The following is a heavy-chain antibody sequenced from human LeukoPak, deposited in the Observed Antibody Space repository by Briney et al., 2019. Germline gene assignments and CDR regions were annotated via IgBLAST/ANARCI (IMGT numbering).Heavy chain of an antibody. V-gene: IGHV4-39*01. CDR3: ARLGASGYRWFDP. CDR2: IYYSGST. Sequence: SETLSLTCTVSGDSINSSNYYWGWIRQPPGKGLEWIGNIYYSGSTYYKPSLKSRVTISVDPSKNQFSLKLSSVTAADTAVYYCARLGASGYRWFDPWGQGTLVTVSS. CDR1: GDSINSSNYY. D-gene: IGHD1-1*01. J-gene: IGHJ5*02.